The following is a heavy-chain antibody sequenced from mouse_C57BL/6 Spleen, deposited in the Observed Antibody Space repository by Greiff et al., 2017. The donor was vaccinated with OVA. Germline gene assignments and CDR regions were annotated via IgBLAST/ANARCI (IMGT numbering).Heavy chain of an antibody. Sequence: QVQLQQPGAELVMPGASVKLSCKASGYTFTSYWMHWVKQRPGQGLEWIGEIDPSDSYTNYNQKFKGKSTLTVDKSSCTTYMQLISLTSEDSAVYYCARSLYDYIDYWGQGTTLTVSS. J-gene: IGHJ2*01. CDR3: ARSLYDYIDY. CDR2: IDPSDSYT. V-gene: IGHV1-69*01. D-gene: IGHD2-3*01. CDR1: GYTFTSYW.